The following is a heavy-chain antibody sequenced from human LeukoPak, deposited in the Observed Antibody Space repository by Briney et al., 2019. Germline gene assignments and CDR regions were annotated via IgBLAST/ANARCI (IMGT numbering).Heavy chain of an antibody. J-gene: IGHJ5*02. D-gene: IGHD2-2*01. CDR3: ASPVAVVVPAAVPA. CDR2: IYYSGST. V-gene: IGHV4-59*08. CDR1: GGSISSYY. Sequence: SETLSLTCTVSGGSISSYYWTWIRQPPGKGLEWIGYIYYSGSTNYNPSLKSRVTISVDTSKNQFSLKLSSVTAADTAVYYCASPVAVVVPAAVPAWGQGTLVTVSS.